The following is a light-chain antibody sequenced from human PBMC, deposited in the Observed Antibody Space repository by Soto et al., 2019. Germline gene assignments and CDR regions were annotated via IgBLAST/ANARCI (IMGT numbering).Light chain of an antibody. Sequence: DIVMTQTPLSSPVILGQPASISFRSSQRLVHSDGNTYLSCLQQRPGQPARLLIYKVSKRFSGVPERFSGSGAGTDFTLKSRRVEAEDVGVYDCTQVTQFLTFGGGTKVDIK. V-gene: IGKV2-24*01. CDR3: TQVTQFLT. CDR2: KVS. CDR1: QRLVHSDGNTY. J-gene: IGKJ4*01.